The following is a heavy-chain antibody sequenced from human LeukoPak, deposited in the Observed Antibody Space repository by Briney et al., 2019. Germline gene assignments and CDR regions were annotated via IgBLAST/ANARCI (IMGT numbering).Heavy chain of an antibody. CDR3: ARDFGGLGYFDY. CDR1: GFTFSSYG. Sequence: GGSLRLSCAASGFTFSSYGMNWVRQAPGKGLEWVSSISSSSSYIYYADSVKGRFTISRDNAKNSLYLQMNNLRAEDTAVYYCARDFGGLGYFDYWGQGTLVTVSS. D-gene: IGHD6-19*01. CDR2: ISSSSSYI. J-gene: IGHJ4*02. V-gene: IGHV3-21*01.